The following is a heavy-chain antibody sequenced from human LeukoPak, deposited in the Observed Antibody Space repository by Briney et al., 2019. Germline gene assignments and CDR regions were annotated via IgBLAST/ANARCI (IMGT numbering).Heavy chain of an antibody. Sequence: SVKVSCKASGGTFSSYAISWVRQAPGQGLEWMGGIIPIFGTANYAQKFQGRVTITADESTSTAYMELSSLRSEDTAVYYCASYGSGSYYNLYWGQGTLVTVSS. J-gene: IGHJ4*02. V-gene: IGHV1-69*01. CDR1: GGTFSSYA. CDR3: ASYGSGSYYNLY. CDR2: IIPIFGTA. D-gene: IGHD3-10*01.